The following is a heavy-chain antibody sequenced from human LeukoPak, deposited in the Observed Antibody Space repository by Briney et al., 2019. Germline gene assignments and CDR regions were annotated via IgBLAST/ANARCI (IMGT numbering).Heavy chain of an antibody. V-gene: IGHV1-2*02. Sequence: ASVKVSCKAFKYTFTDYYMHWVRQAPGQGLEWVGWINPKTGVTKYAQNLQGRVTMTTDTSINSAYLELSGLTSDDTAIYHCARGTPIVATVTSVFEVWGQGTMVTVSS. J-gene: IGHJ3*01. CDR3: ARGTPIVATVTSVFEV. CDR2: INPKTGVT. CDR1: KYTFTDYY. D-gene: IGHD5-12*01.